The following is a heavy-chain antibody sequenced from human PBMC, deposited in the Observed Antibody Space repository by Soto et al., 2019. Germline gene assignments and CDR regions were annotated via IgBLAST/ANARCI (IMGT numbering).Heavy chain of an antibody. V-gene: IGHV5-10-1*01. Sequence: QVPGKGLEWMGRIDPSDSYTNYSPSFQGHVTISADKPISTAYLQWSSLKASDTAMYYCARLGIAAAEGGMDVWGQGTTVTVSS. CDR3: ARLGIAAAEGGMDV. CDR2: IDPSDSYT. D-gene: IGHD6-13*01. J-gene: IGHJ6*02.